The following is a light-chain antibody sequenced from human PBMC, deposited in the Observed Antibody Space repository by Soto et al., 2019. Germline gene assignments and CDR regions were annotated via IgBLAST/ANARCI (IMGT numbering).Light chain of an antibody. CDR1: SSNIGSHT. J-gene: IGLJ2*01. CDR2: SNT. V-gene: IGLV1-44*01. Sequence: QSVLTQPPSASGTPGQKIAISCSGGSSNIGSHTVNWYQQLPGTAPRLLIYSNTQRPSGVPDRFSGSKSGTSASLAISGLQSEYEGDYDCAAWDDSLNGVVFGGGTKVTVL. CDR3: AAWDDSLNGVV.